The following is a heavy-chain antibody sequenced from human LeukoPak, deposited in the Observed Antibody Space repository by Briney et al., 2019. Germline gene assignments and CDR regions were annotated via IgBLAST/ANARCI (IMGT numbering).Heavy chain of an antibody. J-gene: IGHJ4*02. V-gene: IGHV1-8*01. Sequence: ASVKVSCKASGYTFTSYDINWVRQATGQGLEWMGWMNPNSGNTGYAQKFQGRVTMTRNTSISTAYMELSSLRSEDTAVYYCARGYSLRGKLERRAANLDYWGQGTLVTVSS. CDR1: GYTFTSYD. CDR3: ARGYSLRGKLERRAANLDY. CDR2: MNPNSGNT. D-gene: IGHD1-1*01.